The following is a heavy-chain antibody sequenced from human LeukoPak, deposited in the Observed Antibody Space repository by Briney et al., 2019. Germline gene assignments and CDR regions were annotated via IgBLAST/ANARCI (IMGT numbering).Heavy chain of an antibody. D-gene: IGHD4-11*01. V-gene: IGHV3-66*01. Sequence: ETLSLTCAVYGGPFSGYYWSWIRQPPGKGLEWVSIIYSDGSTYYADSVKGRFTISRDNSKNTLYLQMNSLRAEDTAVYYCARDRTGQQLISRKDYYYMDVWGKGTTVTISS. J-gene: IGHJ6*03. CDR1: GGPFSGYY. CDR3: ARDRTGQQLISRKDYYYMDV. CDR2: IYSDGST.